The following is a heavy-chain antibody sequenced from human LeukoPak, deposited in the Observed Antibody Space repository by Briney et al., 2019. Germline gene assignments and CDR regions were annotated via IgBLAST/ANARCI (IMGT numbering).Heavy chain of an antibody. CDR1: GFTFSSYG. V-gene: IGHV3-23*01. Sequence: GRSLRLSCAASGFTFSSYGMHWVRQAPGKGLEWVSAISGSGGSTYYADSVKGRFTISRDNSKNTLYLQMNSLRAEDTAVYYCAKLLLDYFDYWGQGTLVTVSS. CDR2: ISGSGGST. J-gene: IGHJ4*02. CDR3: AKLLLDYFDY. D-gene: IGHD2-15*01.